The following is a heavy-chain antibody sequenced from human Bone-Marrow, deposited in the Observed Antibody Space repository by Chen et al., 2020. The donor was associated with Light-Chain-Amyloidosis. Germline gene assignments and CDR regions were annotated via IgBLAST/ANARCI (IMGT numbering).Heavy chain of an antibody. J-gene: IGHJ4*02. CDR3: AEGPYSNLGY. V-gene: IGHV1-69*01. CDR1: GGTFNTYA. Sequence: QVQLVQSGAEVKKPGSSVKVSCKASGGTFNTYAINWVRQAPGQGLEWMGGIIPIRGTASYAQKFQGRVTITTDEASSTAYMELSSLTSGDTAVYYCAEGPYSNLGYWGQGTLVTVSS. D-gene: IGHD4-4*01. CDR2: IIPIRGTA.